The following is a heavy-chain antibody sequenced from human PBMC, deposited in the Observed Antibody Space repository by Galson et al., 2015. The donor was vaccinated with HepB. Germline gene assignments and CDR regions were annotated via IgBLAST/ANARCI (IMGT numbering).Heavy chain of an antibody. CDR1: GYTFTSYG. Sequence: SVKVSCKASGYTFTSYGISWVRQAPGQGLEWMGWISAYNGNTNYAQKLQGRVTMTTDTSTSTAYMELRSLRSDDTAVYYCARQYYYGSGYYYYYMDVWGKGTTVTVSS. CDR3: ARQYYYGSGYYYYYMDV. V-gene: IGHV1-18*01. CDR2: ISAYNGNT. J-gene: IGHJ6*03. D-gene: IGHD3-10*01.